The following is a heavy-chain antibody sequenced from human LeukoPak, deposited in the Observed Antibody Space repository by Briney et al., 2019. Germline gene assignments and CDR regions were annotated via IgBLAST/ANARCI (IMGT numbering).Heavy chain of an antibody. CDR3: ARCVSHGQGAAIHFDY. Sequence: PSETLSLTCTVSGGSISSSNYCWGWVRQPPGKGLESIGSIYYSGSTYYNPSLKSRVSMSVDTSKNEFSLKLSSVTAADTAVYYCARCVSHGQGAAIHFDYWGQGTLVTVSS. CDR2: IYYSGST. D-gene: IGHD2-15*01. V-gene: IGHV4-39*01. CDR1: GGSISSSNYC. J-gene: IGHJ4*02.